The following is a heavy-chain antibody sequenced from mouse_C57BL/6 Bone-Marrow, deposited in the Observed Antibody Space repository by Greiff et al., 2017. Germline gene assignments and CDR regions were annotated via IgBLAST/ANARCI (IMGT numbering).Heavy chain of an antibody. CDR3: ARRGLLTLMDY. J-gene: IGHJ4*01. CDR1: GFTFSDYY. Sequence: EVKLMESGGGLVQPGGSLKLSCAASGFTFSDYYMYWVRQTPEKRLEWVAYISNGGGSTYYPDTVKGRFTISRDNAKNTLYLQMSRLKSEDTAMYYCARRGLLTLMDYWGQGTSVTVSS. V-gene: IGHV5-12*01. D-gene: IGHD2-3*01. CDR2: ISNGGGST.